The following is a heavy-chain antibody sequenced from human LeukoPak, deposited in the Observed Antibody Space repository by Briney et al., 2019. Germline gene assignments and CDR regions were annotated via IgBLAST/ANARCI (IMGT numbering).Heavy chain of an antibody. Sequence: ASVKVSCKASGGTFSSYAISWVRQAPGQRLEWMGWISGSNGNTNYAQKFLGRVTMTADTSTSTAYMELRSLTSDDTAMYYCARSGRGTYYYFDLWGQGTLVTVSS. CDR3: ARSGRGTYYYFDL. CDR2: ISGSNGNT. CDR1: GGTFSSYA. V-gene: IGHV1-18*01. D-gene: IGHD5-12*01. J-gene: IGHJ4*02.